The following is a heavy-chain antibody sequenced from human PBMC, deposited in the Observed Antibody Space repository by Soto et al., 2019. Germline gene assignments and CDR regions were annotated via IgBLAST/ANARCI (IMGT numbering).Heavy chain of an antibody. CDR3: ARGAGDSSGYYLDY. CDR2: IYYSGST. J-gene: IGHJ4*02. CDR1: GGSISSGDYY. D-gene: IGHD3-22*01. Sequence: SETLSLTCTVSGGSISSGDYYWSWIRQPPGKGLEWIGYIYYSGSTYYNPSLKSRVTISVDTSKNQFSLKLSSVTAADTAVYYCARGAGDSSGYYLDYWGQGTLVTVSS. V-gene: IGHV4-30-4*01.